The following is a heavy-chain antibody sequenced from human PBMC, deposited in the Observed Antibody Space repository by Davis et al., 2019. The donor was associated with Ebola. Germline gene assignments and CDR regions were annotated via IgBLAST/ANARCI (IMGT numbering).Heavy chain of an antibody. CDR2: ISYSGST. J-gene: IGHJ4*02. V-gene: IGHV4-39*01. Sequence: PSETLSLTCTVSGGSISSSGYYWGWIRQPPGKGLEWLASISYSGSTYYNPSLKSRVSISVDTSKNQFSLKLSSVTAADSAVYYCARSYYDSTGSYPGLSDYWGQGTLVTVSS. D-gene: IGHD3-22*01. CDR1: GGSISSSGYY. CDR3: ARSYYDSTGSYPGLSDY.